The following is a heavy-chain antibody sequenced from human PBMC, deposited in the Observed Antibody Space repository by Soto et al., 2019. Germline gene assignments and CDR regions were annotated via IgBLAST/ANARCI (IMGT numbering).Heavy chain of an antibody. Sequence: GGSLRLSCAASGFTFSSYGMHWVRQAPGKGLEWVAVIWYDGSNKYYADSVKGRFTISRDNSKNTLYLQMNSLRAEDTAVYYCARDSLVSGWFGNYYYVMDVWAQGTTVTVSS. CDR3: ARDSLVSGWFGNYYYVMDV. CDR2: IWYDGSNK. J-gene: IGHJ6*02. V-gene: IGHV3-33*01. D-gene: IGHD6-19*01. CDR1: GFTFSSYG.